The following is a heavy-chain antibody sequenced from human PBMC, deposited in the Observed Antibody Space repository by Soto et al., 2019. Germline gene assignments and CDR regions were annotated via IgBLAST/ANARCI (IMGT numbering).Heavy chain of an antibody. Sequence: QVQLQESGPGLVKPSQTLSLTCTVSGGSISSGDYYWSWIRQPPGKGLEWIGYIYYSGSTYYNPSLKSRVTISVDTSKNQFSLKLSSVTAVDTAVYYCARDLSSSWYGGYYYYGMDVWGQGTTVTVSS. CDR3: ARDLSSSWYGGYYYYGMDV. V-gene: IGHV4-30-4*01. CDR1: GGSISSGDYY. J-gene: IGHJ6*02. CDR2: IYYSGST. D-gene: IGHD6-13*01.